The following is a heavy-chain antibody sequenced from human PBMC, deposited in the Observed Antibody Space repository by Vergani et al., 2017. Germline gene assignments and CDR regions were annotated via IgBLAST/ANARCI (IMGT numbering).Heavy chain of an antibody. CDR1: GFTFSSQV. J-gene: IGHJ5*02. V-gene: IGHV3-13*01. Sequence: VQLVESGGGVVQPGRSLRLSCAASGFTFSSQVMSWVRQTTGKGLDWVSGIGTAGDTSYPGSVKGRFTISRDNAKNSLYLQMNKLRVGDTAVYYCARTALLLWFGELLPNWFDPWGQGTLVTVSS. CDR3: ARTALLLWFGELLPNWFDP. D-gene: IGHD3-10*01. CDR2: IGTAGDT.